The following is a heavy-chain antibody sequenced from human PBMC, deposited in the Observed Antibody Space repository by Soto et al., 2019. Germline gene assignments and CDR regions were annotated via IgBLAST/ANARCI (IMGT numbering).Heavy chain of an antibody. J-gene: IGHJ6*02. CDR2: IRATGDST. CDR1: GVTFSRFA. V-gene: IGHV3-23*01. D-gene: IGHD3-10*01. Sequence: EVQLLASGGGLVQPGGSLRLSCEASGVTFSRFAMTWVRQAPGKGLEWVSTIRATGDSTFYADSVKGRFTISRDNSRNTLYLQMNSLRAEDTALYYCAKALMVRGRTYYSYAMDVWGQGTTVTVSS. CDR3: AKALMVRGRTYYSYAMDV.